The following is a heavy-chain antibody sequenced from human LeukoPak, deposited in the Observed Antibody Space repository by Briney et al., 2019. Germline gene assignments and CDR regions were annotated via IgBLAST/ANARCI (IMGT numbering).Heavy chain of an antibody. J-gene: IGHJ4*02. CDR2: ISSNGGST. V-gene: IGHV3-64D*09. CDR3: AKDSSADDSSGYSYYFDY. CDR1: GFTFSSYA. Sequence: GGSLRLSCSASGFTFSSYAMHWVRQAPGKGLEYVSAISSNGGSTYYADSVKGRFTISRDNSKNTLYLQMSSLRAEDTAVYYCAKDSSADDSSGYSYYFDYWGQGTLVTVSS. D-gene: IGHD3-22*01.